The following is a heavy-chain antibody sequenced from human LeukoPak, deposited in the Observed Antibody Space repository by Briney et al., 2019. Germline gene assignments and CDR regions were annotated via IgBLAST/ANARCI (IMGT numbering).Heavy chain of an antibody. V-gene: IGHV1-2*02. D-gene: IGHD1-26*01. CDR1: GYIFTGYY. CDR3: ARASGSYWWFDS. J-gene: IGHJ5*01. CDR2: VNPNSGDT. Sequence: ASVKVSCKASGYIFTGYYLHWVRQAPGQGLEWMGCVNPNSGDTNYAQKFQGSVTMTRDTSISTVYMELSRLRSDDTAVYYCARASGSYWWFDSWGQGTLVTVSS.